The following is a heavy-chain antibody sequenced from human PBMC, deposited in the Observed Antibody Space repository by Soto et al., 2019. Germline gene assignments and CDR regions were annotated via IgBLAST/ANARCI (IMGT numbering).Heavy chain of an antibody. CDR2: ISGNGFST. Sequence: EVQLVESGEGLVQPGGSLRLSCAASGFTFSNYAMHWVRQAPGKGLEYVSAISGNGFSTYYGDSVRGRFIISRDNSKNTLYLQRGSLRAEDMAVYYCARGPSTVATWLDYWGQGTLVTVSS. V-gene: IGHV3-64*02. D-gene: IGHD4-17*01. CDR1: GFTFSNYA. CDR3: ARGPSTVATWLDY. J-gene: IGHJ4*02.